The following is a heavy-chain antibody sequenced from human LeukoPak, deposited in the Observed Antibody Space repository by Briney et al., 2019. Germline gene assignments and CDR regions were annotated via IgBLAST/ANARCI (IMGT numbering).Heavy chain of an antibody. J-gene: IGHJ5*02. D-gene: IGHD5-18*01. CDR3: ARDTDTAMVTAGGWFDP. CDR2: ISYDGSNK. Sequence: GGSLRLSCAASGFTFSSYAVHWVRQAPGKGLEWVAVISYDGSNKYYADSVKGRFTISRDNSKNTLYLQMNSLRAEDTAVYYCARDTDTAMVTAGGWFDPWGQGTLVTVSS. CDR1: GFTFSSYA. V-gene: IGHV3-30-3*01.